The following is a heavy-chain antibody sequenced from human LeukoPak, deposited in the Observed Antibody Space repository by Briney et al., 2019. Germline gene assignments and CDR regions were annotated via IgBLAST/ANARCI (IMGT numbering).Heavy chain of an antibody. CDR3: ARGQWLDND. V-gene: IGHV4-34*01. Sequence: SETLSLTCAVYGGSFSGYYWSWVRQSPGKGLEWIWEINHSGSTNYNPSLKSRVTISLDTSKNQFSLKLISVTAADTALYYCARGQWLDNDWGQGTLVTVSS. CDR1: GGSFSGYY. D-gene: IGHD6-19*01. J-gene: IGHJ4*02. CDR2: INHSGST.